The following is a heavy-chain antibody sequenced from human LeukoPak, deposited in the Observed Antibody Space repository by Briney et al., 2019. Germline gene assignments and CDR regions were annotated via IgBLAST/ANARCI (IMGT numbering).Heavy chain of an antibody. Sequence: SETLSLTCAVSGYSISSGYYWGWIRQPPGKGLEWIGSIYHSGSTYYNPSLKSRVTISVDTSKNQFSLKLSSVTAADTAVYYCARSYIAAAVDLQHWGQGTLVTVSS. V-gene: IGHV4-38-2*01. J-gene: IGHJ1*01. CDR1: GYSISSGYY. CDR2: IYHSGST. CDR3: ARSYIAAAVDLQH. D-gene: IGHD6-13*01.